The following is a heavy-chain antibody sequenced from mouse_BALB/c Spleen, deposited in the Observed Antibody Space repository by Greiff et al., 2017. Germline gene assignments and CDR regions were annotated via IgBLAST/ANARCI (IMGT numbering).Heavy chain of an antibody. CDR3: AREIRDDGAWFAY. CDR2: IYPGSGST. V-gene: IGHV1-83*01. D-gene: IGHD2-14*01. CDR1: GYTFTDYV. Sequence: VQLQQSGPELVKPGASVKMSCKASGYTFTDYVIRWVKQRTGQGLEWIGEIYPGSGSTYYNEKFKGKATLTADKSSNTAYMQLSSLTSEDSAVYFCAREIRDDGAWFAYWGQGTLVTVSA. J-gene: IGHJ3*01.